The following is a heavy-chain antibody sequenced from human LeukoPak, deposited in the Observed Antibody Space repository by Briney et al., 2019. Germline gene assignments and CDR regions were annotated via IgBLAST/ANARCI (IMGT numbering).Heavy chain of an antibody. CDR1: GFTFSSYG. D-gene: IGHD1-20*01. CDR3: AKDKPEWYNWKNWFDP. V-gene: IGHV3-30*02. Sequence: GGSLRLSCAASGFTFSSYGMHWVRQAPGKGLEWVAFIRYDGSNKYYADSVKGRFTISRDNSKNTLYLQKNSLRAEDTAVYYCAKDKPEWYNWKNWFDPWGQGTLVTVSS. J-gene: IGHJ5*02. CDR2: IRYDGSNK.